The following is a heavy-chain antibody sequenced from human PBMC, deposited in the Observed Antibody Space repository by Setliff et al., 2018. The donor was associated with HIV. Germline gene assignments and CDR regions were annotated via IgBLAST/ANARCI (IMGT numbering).Heavy chain of an antibody. Sequence: GGSLRLSCSASGFTFSSYAMHWVRQAPGKGLEYVSAISSSYIYYADSVKGRFTISRDNAKNSLYLQMNSLRAEDTAVYYCARDRAESYYYYYYYMDVWGKGTTVTVSS. CDR2: ISSSYI. D-gene: IGHD3-10*01. V-gene: IGHV3-64*04. CDR1: GFTFSSYA. CDR3: ARDRAESYYYYYYYMDV. J-gene: IGHJ6*03.